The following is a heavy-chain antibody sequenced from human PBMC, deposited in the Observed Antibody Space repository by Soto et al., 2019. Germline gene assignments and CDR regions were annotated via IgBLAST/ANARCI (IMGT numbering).Heavy chain of an antibody. D-gene: IGHD4-17*01. V-gene: IGHV3-53*01. CDR2: IYSGGST. CDR1: GFTVSSNY. J-gene: IGHJ4*02. CDR3: AKFNVYGGNFDY. Sequence: GGSLRLSCAASGFTVSSNYMSWVRQAPGKGLEWVPVIYSGGSTYYADSVKGRFTISRDNSKNTLYLQMNSLRAEDTAVCYCAKFNVYGGNFDYWGQGTLVTVSS.